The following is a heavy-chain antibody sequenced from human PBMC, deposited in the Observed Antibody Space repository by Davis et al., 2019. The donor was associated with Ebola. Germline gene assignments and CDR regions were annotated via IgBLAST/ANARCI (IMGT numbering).Heavy chain of an antibody. J-gene: IGHJ4*02. Sequence: GGSLRLSCAASRFTFSSYWMSWVRQAPGKGLEWVANIKQDGSEKYYVDSVKGRFTISRDNAKNSLYLQMNSLRAEDTAVYYCARRIQFWGQGTLVTVSS. CDR2: IKQDGSEK. CDR1: RFTFSSYW. CDR3: ARRIQF. V-gene: IGHV3-7*01.